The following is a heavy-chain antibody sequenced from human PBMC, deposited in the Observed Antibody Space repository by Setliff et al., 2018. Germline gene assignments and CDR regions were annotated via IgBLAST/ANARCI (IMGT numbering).Heavy chain of an antibody. D-gene: IGHD6-19*01. CDR2: IYPDDSDT. J-gene: IGHJ6*03. Sequence: PGESLKISCKGSGYDFSTYCIGWVRQMPGKCLEWMGLIYPDDSDTRYSPSFQGQVTSSADKSISTAYLQWSSLKASDTAMYYCARQIGSSLSHFYYYMDVWGKGTTVTVS. V-gene: IGHV5-51*01. CDR1: GYDFSTYC. CDR3: ARQIGSSLSHFYYYMDV.